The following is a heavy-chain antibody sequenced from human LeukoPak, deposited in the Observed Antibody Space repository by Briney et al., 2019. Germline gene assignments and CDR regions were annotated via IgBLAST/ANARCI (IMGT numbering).Heavy chain of an antibody. CDR3: AGGYCSAGSCYKGDY. V-gene: IGHV3-21*06. CDR1: GFTFSTYT. J-gene: IGHJ4*02. Sequence: GSLRLSCAASGFTFSTYTMNWVRQAPGKGLEWISAISSSTTYIYYADSVKGRFTISRDNAKNSLFLQMNSLRAEDTAVYYCAGGYCSAGSCYKGDYWGQGTLVTVSS. CDR2: ISSSTTYI. D-gene: IGHD2-15*01.